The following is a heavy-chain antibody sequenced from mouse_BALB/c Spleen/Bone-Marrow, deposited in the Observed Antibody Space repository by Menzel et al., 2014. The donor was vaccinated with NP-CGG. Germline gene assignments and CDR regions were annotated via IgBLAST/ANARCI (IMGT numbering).Heavy chain of an antibody. D-gene: IGHD1-1*01. J-gene: IGHJ2*01. V-gene: IGHV1-18*01. CDR2: INPNSGGT. CDR1: GYSFTGYT. CDR3: ARTAYFYGRGYFDY. Sequence: EVQRVESGPELVMPGASMKISCKASGYSFTGYTMNWVKQSHGKNLEWIGLINPNSGGTSYNQKFKGKATLNVDKSSSTAYMELLSLTSEDSAVYYCARTAYFYGRGYFDYWGQGTTLTVSS.